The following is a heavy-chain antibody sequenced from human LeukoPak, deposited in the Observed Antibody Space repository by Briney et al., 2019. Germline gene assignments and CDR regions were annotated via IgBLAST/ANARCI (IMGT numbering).Heavy chain of an antibody. Sequence: GGSLRLSCAASGFTFSSYSMNWVRQAPGKGLEWVSSISSSSSYIYYADSVKGRFTISRDNAKNSLYLQMNSLRAEDTAVYYCARDKTEYYDILTGYEENYYYYYYMDVWGKGTTVTVSS. V-gene: IGHV3-21*01. CDR3: ARDKTEYYDILTGYEENYYYYYYMDV. D-gene: IGHD3-9*01. CDR2: ISSSSSYI. CDR1: GFTFSSYS. J-gene: IGHJ6*03.